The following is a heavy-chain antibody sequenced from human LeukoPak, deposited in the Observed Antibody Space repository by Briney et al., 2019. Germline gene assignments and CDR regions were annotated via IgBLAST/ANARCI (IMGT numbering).Heavy chain of an antibody. CDR1: GYTFTSYG. V-gene: IGHV1-18*01. J-gene: IGHJ6*02. D-gene: IGHD1-26*01. Sequence: ASVKVSCKASGYTFTSYGISWVRQAPGQGLEWMGWISAYNGNTNYAQKLQGRVTMTTDTSTSTAYMELRSLRSDDTAVYYCARGRGMYRGYYYRYGMDVWGQGTTVTVSS. CDR3: ARGRGMYRGYYYRYGMDV. CDR2: ISAYNGNT.